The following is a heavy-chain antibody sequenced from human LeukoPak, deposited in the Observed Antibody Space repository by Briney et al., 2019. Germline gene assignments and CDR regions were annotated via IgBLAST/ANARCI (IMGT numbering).Heavy chain of an antibody. CDR2: IYPGDSDT. Sequence: GESLKISCKGSGYRFTSYWIGWVRQMPGKGLEWMGIIYPGDSDTRYSPSFQGQVTISADKSISTAYLQWSSLKASDTAMYYCARPTMVRGVIRQIDYWGQGTLVTVSS. J-gene: IGHJ4*02. D-gene: IGHD3-10*01. CDR1: GYRFTSYW. V-gene: IGHV5-51*01. CDR3: ARPTMVRGVIRQIDY.